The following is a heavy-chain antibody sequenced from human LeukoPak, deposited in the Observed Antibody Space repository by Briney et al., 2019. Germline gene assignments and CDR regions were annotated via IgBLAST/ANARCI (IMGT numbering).Heavy chain of an antibody. CDR3: ARGLNMEYSSSKGDY. D-gene: IGHD6-6*01. V-gene: IGHV1-8*01. Sequence: VASVKVSCKASGYTFTSYDINWVRRATGQGLEWMGWMNPNSGNTGYAQKFQGRVTMTRNTSISTAYMELSSLRSEDTAVYYCARGLNMEYSSSKGDYWGQGTLVTVSS. J-gene: IGHJ4*02. CDR1: GYTFTSYD. CDR2: MNPNSGNT.